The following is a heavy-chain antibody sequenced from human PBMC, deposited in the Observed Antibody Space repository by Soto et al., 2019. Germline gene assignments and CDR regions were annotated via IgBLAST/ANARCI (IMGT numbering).Heavy chain of an antibody. CDR2: IYYSGST. D-gene: IGHD3-3*01. CDR3: ARWWSGSRQGFDP. Sequence: QVQLQESGPGLVKPSQTLSLTCTVSGGSISSGDYYWSWIRQHPGKGLEWIGYIYYSGSTYYNPAXTXRXXLSVDTSKNQCSLKLSSVTAADTAVYYCARWWSGSRQGFDPWGQGTLVTVSS. J-gene: IGHJ5*02. CDR1: GGSISSGDYY. V-gene: IGHV4-31*03.